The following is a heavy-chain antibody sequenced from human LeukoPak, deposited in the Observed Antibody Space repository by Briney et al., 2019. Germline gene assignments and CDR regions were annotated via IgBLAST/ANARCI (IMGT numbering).Heavy chain of an antibody. CDR1: GFTFSSYS. V-gene: IGHV3-48*01. Sequence: PGGSLRLSCAASGFTFSSYSMNWVRQAPGKGLEWVSYISSSSSTIYYADSVKGRFTISRDNAKNSLYLQMNSLRAEDTAVYYCARTHCSSTSCYDYWGQGTLVTVSS. D-gene: IGHD2-2*01. CDR2: ISSSSSTI. CDR3: ARTHCSSTSCYDY. J-gene: IGHJ4*02.